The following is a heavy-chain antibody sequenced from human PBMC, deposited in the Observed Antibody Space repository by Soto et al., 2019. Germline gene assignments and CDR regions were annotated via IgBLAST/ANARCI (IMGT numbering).Heavy chain of an antibody. CDR2: ITLYNGKT. D-gene: IGHD5-12*01. J-gene: IGHJ4*02. Sequence: QVQLVQSGAEVKKPGASVKVSCKASGYTFTNHGITWVRQAPGQGLEWMGWITLYNGKTDYLRKLQGRVTMTTDTFLTPAYMELRSLRSVDSAVYSCPRIRGSSGYDLVDWGQGTLVTVSS. V-gene: IGHV1-18*01. CDR3: PRIRGSSGYDLVD. CDR1: GYTFTNHG.